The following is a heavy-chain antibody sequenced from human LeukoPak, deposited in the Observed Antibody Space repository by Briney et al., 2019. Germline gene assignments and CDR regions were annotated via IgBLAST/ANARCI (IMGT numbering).Heavy chain of an antibody. CDR1: TFIFTNYL. V-gene: IGHV1-46*01. Sequence: ASVKVSCKASTFIFTNYLIHWVRQAPGQGLEWIGVFNPNTRSTYLGQRFQGRVTMTSDTSTSTVYLDVDSLNSEDTALYYCATAALGPHWYLDVWGRGTLVTVSS. J-gene: IGHJ2*01. CDR2: FNPNTRST. CDR3: ATAALGPHWYLDV.